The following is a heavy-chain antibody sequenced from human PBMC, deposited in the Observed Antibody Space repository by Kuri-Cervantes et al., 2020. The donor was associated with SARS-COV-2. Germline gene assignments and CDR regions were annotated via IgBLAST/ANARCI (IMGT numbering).Heavy chain of an antibody. CDR2: ISSSGSTI. Sequence: GGSLRLSCAASGFTFSSYEMNWVRQAPGKGLEWVSYISSSGSTIYYADSVKGRFTISRDNAKNSLYLQMNSLRAEDTAVHYCAREGPYCGGDCCLDYWGQGTLVTVSS. D-gene: IGHD2-21*01. CDR1: GFTFSSYE. V-gene: IGHV3-48*03. CDR3: AREGPYCGGDCCLDY. J-gene: IGHJ4*02.